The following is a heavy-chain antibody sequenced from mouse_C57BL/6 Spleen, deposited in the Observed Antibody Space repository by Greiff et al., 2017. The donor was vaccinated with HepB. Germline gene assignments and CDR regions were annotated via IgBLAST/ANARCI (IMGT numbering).Heavy chain of an antibody. V-gene: IGHV14-4*01. D-gene: IGHD6-1*01. J-gene: IGHJ1*03. CDR2: IDPENGDT. CDR1: GFNIKDDY. Sequence: EVQLQQSGAELVRPGASVKLSCTASGFNIKDDYMHWVKQRPEQGLEWIGWIDPENGDTEYASKFQGKATITADTSSNTAYLQLSRLTSEDTAVYYCTTSDRSSLCSFDVWGTGTTVTVSS. CDR3: TTSDRSSLCSFDV.